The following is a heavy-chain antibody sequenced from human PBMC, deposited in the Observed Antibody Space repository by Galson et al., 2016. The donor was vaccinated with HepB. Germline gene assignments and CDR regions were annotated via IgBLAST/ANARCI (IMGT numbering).Heavy chain of an antibody. Sequence: SLRLSCAASGFSFSTSWVTWVRQAPGKGLEWVASIKQDGSVQRYADSVKGRFTISSDSAKNSLYLQMNSLRAEDTAVYYCARYSSSESWGQGTLVTVSS. V-gene: IGHV3-7*03. CDR3: ARYSSSES. CDR2: IKQDGSVQ. CDR1: GFSFSTSW. J-gene: IGHJ4*02. D-gene: IGHD2-2*01.